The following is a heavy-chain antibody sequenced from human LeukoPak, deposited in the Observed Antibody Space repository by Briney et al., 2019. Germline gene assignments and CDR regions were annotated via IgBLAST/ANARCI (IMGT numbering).Heavy chain of an antibody. Sequence: GGSLRLSCAASGFTFSSLWMSWVRQAPGKGLEWVANIKQDGSEKYYVDSVKGRFSISRGNAKNSLYLQMNSLRAEDTAVYYCARGRGLDYWGQGTLVTVSS. CDR1: GFTFSSLW. J-gene: IGHJ4*02. CDR2: IKQDGSEK. V-gene: IGHV3-7*01. CDR3: ARGRGLDY. D-gene: IGHD3-10*01.